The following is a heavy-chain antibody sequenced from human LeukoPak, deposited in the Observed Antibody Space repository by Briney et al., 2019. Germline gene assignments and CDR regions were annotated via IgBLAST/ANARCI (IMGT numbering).Heavy chain of an antibody. CDR1: GFTFSDYY. CDR3: ARRYCSGGSCQLDP. D-gene: IGHD2-15*01. V-gene: IGHV3-11*01. CDR2: ISSSGSTI. J-gene: IGHJ5*02. Sequence: GGSLRPSCAASGFTFSDYYMSWIRQAPGKGLEWVSYISSSGSTIYYADSVKGRFTISRDNAKNSLYLQMNSLRAEDTAVYYCARRYCSGGSCQLDPWGQGTLVTVSS.